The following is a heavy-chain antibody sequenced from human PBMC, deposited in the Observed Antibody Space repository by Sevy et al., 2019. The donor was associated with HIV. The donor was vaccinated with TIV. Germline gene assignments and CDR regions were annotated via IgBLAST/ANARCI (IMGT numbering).Heavy chain of an antibody. Sequence: GGSLRLSCAASGFTFSSYWMSWVRQAPGKGLEWMANIKQDGSEKYYVDSVKGRFTISRDNAKNSLYLQMNSLRAEDTAVHYCARGRIFGVVIYYFDYWGQGTLVTVSS. D-gene: IGHD3-3*02. CDR3: ARGRIFGVVIYYFDY. CDR1: GFTFSSYW. V-gene: IGHV3-7*01. J-gene: IGHJ4*02. CDR2: IKQDGSEK.